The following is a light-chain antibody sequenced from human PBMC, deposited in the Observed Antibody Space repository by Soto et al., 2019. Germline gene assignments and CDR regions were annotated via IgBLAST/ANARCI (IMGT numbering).Light chain of an antibody. CDR1: ESVTDY. Sequence: EIVLTQSPATLSLSPGERGTLSGRASESVTDYLAWYQQKPGQAPRLLVYDVSNRAAGIPTRFSGGGSGTDFTLTISNVEPEDFAVYYCQQRSDWPWTFGQGTKVEIK. J-gene: IGKJ1*01. CDR2: DVS. V-gene: IGKV3-11*01. CDR3: QQRSDWPWT.